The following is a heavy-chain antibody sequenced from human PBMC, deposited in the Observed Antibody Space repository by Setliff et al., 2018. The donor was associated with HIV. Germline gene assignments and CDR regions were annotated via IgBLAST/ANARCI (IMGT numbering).Heavy chain of an antibody. D-gene: IGHD6-13*01. Sequence: GGSLRLSCAASGLTSSTNWMHWVRQAPGKGLVWVSGINSDGSSTNYADSVEGRFTISRGDAKNTLYLQMSSLRAEDTAVYYCVSSRGDFDYWGQGTLVTVSS. CDR1: GLTSSTNW. J-gene: IGHJ4*02. V-gene: IGHV3-74*01. CDR2: INSDGSST. CDR3: VSSRGDFDY.